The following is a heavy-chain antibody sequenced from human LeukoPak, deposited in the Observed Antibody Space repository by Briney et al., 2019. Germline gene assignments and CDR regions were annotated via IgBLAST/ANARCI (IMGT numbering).Heavy chain of an antibody. CDR2: IYYSGST. D-gene: IGHD6-13*01. CDR3: ARHTGYSSSWLNY. V-gene: IGHV4-61*01. Sequence: SETLSLTCTVSGGSISSGSYYWSWIRQPPGKRLEWIGYIYYSGSTNYNPSLKSRVTISVDTSKNQFSLKLSSLTAAHTAVYYCARHTGYSSSWLNYSGQGTLVTVSS. CDR1: GGSISSGSYY. J-gene: IGHJ4*02.